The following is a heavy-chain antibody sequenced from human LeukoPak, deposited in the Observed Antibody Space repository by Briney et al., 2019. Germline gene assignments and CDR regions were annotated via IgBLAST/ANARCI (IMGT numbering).Heavy chain of an antibody. J-gene: IGHJ4*02. CDR3: ARGYYYDSSVAY. CDR2: ISHSSIYI. CDR1: GFTFSPFG. Sequence: GGSLRLSCAASGFTFSPFGFNWVRQAPGKGLEWVSSISHSSIYISYADSVKGRFTISRDNARSSLYLQMDSLRVEDTAVYYCARGYYYDSSVAYWGQGTLVTVSS. D-gene: IGHD3-22*01. V-gene: IGHV3-21*01.